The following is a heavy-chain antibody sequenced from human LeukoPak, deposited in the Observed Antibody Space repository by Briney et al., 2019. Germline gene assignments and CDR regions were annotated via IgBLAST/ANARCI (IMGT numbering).Heavy chain of an antibody. CDR3: AGGGGYVNWFDP. D-gene: IGHD3-16*01. CDR1: GYTFTSYD. V-gene: IGHV1-8*01. J-gene: IGHJ5*02. Sequence: ASVKVSCKASGYTFTSYDINWVRQATGQGLEWMGWMNPNSGNTGYAQKFQGRVTMTRNTSISTAYMELSSLRSEDTAVYYCAGGGGYVNWFDPWGQGTLVTVSS. CDR2: MNPNSGNT.